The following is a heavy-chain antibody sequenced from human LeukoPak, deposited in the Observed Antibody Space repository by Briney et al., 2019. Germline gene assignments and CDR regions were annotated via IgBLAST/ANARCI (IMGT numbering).Heavy chain of an antibody. CDR1: GFILNDYG. CDR3: ARVSGWDYDYYYMDV. V-gene: IGHV3-20*04. CDR2: INWNGGST. D-gene: IGHD6-19*01. J-gene: IGHJ6*03. Sequence: GGSLRLSCAASGFILNDYGMSWVRQAPGKELEWVSGINWNGGSTGYGDSVKGRFTISRDDGRNSLYLQMDSLRAEDTAVYYCARVSGWDYDYYYMDVWGKGTTVTVS.